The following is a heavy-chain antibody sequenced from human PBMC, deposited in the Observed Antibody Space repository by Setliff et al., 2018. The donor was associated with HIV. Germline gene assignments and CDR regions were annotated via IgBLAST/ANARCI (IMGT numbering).Heavy chain of an antibody. CDR3: AKTAYYFNNGGPKGWFDP. V-gene: IGHV3-23*01. J-gene: IGHJ5*02. CDR2: MNPDGSTT. Sequence: GGSLRLSCAASGFTFSHYAMTWVRQAPGKGLEWVSRMNPDGSTTDHADFVKGRFTISRDNAKNTLYLQMNSLRVDDTAIYYCAKTAYYFNNGGPKGWFDPWGQGTLVTVSS. CDR1: GFTFSHYA. D-gene: IGHD2-8*01.